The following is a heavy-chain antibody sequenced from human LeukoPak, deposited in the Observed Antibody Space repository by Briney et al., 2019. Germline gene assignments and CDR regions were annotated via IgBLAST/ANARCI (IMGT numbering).Heavy chain of an antibody. V-gene: IGHV4-4*02. J-gene: IGHJ4*02. CDR3: ARDSCTNGVCYTYFDY. D-gene: IGHD2-8*01. CDR1: GGSISSTNW. CDR2: INHSGST. Sequence: SETLSLTCGVSGGSISSTNWWSWVRQPPGKGLEWIGEINHSGSTNYNPSLKSRVTISVDTSKNQFSLKLSSVTAADTAVYYCARDSCTNGVCYTYFDYWGQGTLVTVSS.